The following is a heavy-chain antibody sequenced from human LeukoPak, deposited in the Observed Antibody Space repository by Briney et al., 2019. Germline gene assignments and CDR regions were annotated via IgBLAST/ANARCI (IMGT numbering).Heavy chain of an antibody. J-gene: IGHJ4*02. CDR2: INHSGST. Sequence: PSETLSLTCAVYGGSFSGYYWSWIRQPPGKGLEWIGEINHSGSTNYNPSLKSRVTISVDTSKIQFSLKLSSVTAADTAVYYCARGGRITMVRGVIIRRQFDYWGQGTLVTVSS. CDR1: GGSFSGYY. V-gene: IGHV4-34*01. CDR3: ARGGRITMVRGVIIRRQFDY. D-gene: IGHD3-10*01.